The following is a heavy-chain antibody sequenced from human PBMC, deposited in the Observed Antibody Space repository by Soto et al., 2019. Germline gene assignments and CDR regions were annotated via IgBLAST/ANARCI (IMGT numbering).Heavy chain of an antibody. V-gene: IGHV4-59*01. Sequence: QVQLRESGPGLVKPSETLSLTCTVSGGSISSYYWSWIRQPPGKGLEWIGYIYYSGSTNYNPSLKSRVTISVDTSKNQFSLKLSSVTAADTAVYYCSRGTAMTDWYFDLWGRGTLVTVSS. D-gene: IGHD5-18*01. J-gene: IGHJ2*01. CDR3: SRGTAMTDWYFDL. CDR1: GGSISSYY. CDR2: IYYSGST.